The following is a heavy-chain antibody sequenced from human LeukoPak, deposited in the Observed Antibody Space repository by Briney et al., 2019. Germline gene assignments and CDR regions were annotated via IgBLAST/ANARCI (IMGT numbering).Heavy chain of an antibody. V-gene: IGHV3-23*01. CDR2: VSGTGGRT. CDR3: VKASSSSPQYNWFDA. J-gene: IGHJ5*02. CDR1: GFTFSTYP. D-gene: IGHD6-6*01. Sequence: GGSRGLSCEASGFTFSTYPMGWVRQVPGKGLEWVPVVSGTGGRTYYADSVKGRFTISRDNSKNTLYLQMNSLRAEDTALYYCVKASSSSPQYNWFDAWGQGTLVTVSS.